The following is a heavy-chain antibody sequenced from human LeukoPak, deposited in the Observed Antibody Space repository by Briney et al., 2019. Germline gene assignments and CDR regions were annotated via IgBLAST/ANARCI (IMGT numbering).Heavy chain of an antibody. CDR1: GFTFDDYA. CDR2: ISWNDGSI. V-gene: IGHV3-9*01. CDR3: AKAAGAHSSSWGYFDY. D-gene: IGHD6-13*01. Sequence: HPGGSLRLSCAASGFTFDDYAMQWVRQAPGKGLEWVSGISWNDGSIAYADSVKGRFTISRDNAKNSLYLQMNTLRAEDTALYYCAKAAGAHSSSWGYFDYWGQGTLVTVSS. J-gene: IGHJ4*02.